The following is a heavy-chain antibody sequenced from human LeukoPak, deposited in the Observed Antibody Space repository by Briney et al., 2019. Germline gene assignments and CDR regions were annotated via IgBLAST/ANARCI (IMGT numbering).Heavy chain of an antibody. CDR2: FDPEDGET. D-gene: IGHD3-22*01. V-gene: IGHV1-24*01. J-gene: IGHJ3*02. CDR3: ATAGSSSNCIVVRPGHCAFDI. CDR1: GYTLTELS. Sequence: ASVKVSCKVSGYTLTELSMHWVRQAPGKGLEWMGGFDPEDGETIYAQKFQGRVTMTEDTSTDTAYMELSSLRSEDTAVYYCATAGSSSNCIVVRPGHCAFDIWGQGTMVTVSS.